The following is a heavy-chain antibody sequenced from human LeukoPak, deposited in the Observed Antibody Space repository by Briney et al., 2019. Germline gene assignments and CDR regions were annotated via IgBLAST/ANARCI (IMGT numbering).Heavy chain of an antibody. CDR3: AKGGLRYFDWSEDAFDI. J-gene: IGHJ3*02. CDR2: ISGSGGST. Sequence: GGSLGLSCAASGFTFSSYAMSWVRQAPGKGLEWVSAISGSGGSTYYADSAKGRFTISRDNSKNTLYLQMNSLRAEDTAVYYCAKGGLRYFDWSEDAFDIWGQGTMVTVSS. V-gene: IGHV3-23*01. D-gene: IGHD3-9*01. CDR1: GFTFSSYA.